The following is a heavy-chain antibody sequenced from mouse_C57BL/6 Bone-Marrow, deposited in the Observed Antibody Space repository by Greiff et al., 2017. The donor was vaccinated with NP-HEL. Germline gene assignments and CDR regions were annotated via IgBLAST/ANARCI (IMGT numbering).Heavy chain of an antibody. Sequence: DGKLVESGGGLGKSGGSLRRSRATFGVTFSDFYMEGGRQAPGKGLEWIAASRNKANDYTTEYSASVKGRCIVSRDTSQSILYLQMNALRAEDTAIYYCARDARGNYVDYAMDYWGQGTSVTVSS. CDR3: ARDARGNYVDYAMDY. CDR1: GVTFSDFY. V-gene: IGHV7-1*01. CDR2: SRNKANDYTT. J-gene: IGHJ4*01. D-gene: IGHD2-1*01.